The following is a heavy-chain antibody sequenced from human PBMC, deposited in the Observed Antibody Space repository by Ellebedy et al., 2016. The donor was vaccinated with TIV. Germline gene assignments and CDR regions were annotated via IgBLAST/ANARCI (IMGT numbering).Heavy chain of an antibody. CDR1: GY. Sequence: KVSCKGSGYINWVRQKSGKGLEWMGRIDLSDSHINYSPSFEGHVTISGDKAISTAFLQWSSLKASDTAIYYCARLDSDSWYFLESWGQGTQVTVSS. CDR3: ARLDSDSWYFLES. J-gene: IGHJ4*02. V-gene: IGHV5-10-1*01. CDR2: IDLSDSHI. D-gene: IGHD6-13*01.